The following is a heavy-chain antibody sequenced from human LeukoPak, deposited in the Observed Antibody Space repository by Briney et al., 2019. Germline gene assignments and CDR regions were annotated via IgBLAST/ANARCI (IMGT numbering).Heavy chain of an antibody. CDR1: GGSISSSSYY. CDR3: ARSIAAAGTPEFDY. V-gene: IGHV4-39*07. CDR2: IYYSGST. D-gene: IGHD6-13*01. J-gene: IGHJ4*02. Sequence: SETLSLTCTVSGGSISSSSYYWGWIRQPPGKGLEWIGSIYYSGSTYYNPSLKSRVTISVDTSKNQFSLKLSSVTAADTAVYYCARSIAAAGTPEFDYWGQGTLVTVSS.